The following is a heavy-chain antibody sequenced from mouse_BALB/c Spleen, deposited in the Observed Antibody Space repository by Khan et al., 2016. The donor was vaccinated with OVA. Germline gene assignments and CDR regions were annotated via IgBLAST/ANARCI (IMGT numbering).Heavy chain of an antibody. CDR3: ARSYFYGSSTWFGY. V-gene: IGHV1-69*02. D-gene: IGHD1-1*01. Sequence: QVQLQQPGAELVKPGASVKLSCKASGYTFTSFWLHWVKQRPGLGLEWIGEIDPSDNYTNYNQKFKGKATLTLDKSSSTAYMQLSSLTHEDSAVYYCARSYFYGSSTWFGYWGQGTLVTVSA. CDR1: GYTFTSFW. CDR2: IDPSDNYT. J-gene: IGHJ3*01.